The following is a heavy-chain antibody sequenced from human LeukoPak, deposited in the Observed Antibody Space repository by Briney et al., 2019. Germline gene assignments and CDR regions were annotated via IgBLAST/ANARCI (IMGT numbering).Heavy chain of an antibody. CDR2: IYYSGST. V-gene: IGHV4-59*01. CDR3: ARELGYCSGGSCYSSWFDP. Sequence: SETLSLTCTVSGGSISSYYWSWIRQPPGKGLEWIGYIYYSGSTNYNPSLKSRVTISVDTSKNQFSLKLSSVTAADTAVYYCARELGYCSGGSCYSSWFDPWGQGTLVTVSS. CDR1: GGSISSYY. D-gene: IGHD2-15*01. J-gene: IGHJ5*02.